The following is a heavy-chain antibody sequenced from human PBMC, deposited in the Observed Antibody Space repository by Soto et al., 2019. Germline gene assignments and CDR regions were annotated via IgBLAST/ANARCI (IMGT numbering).Heavy chain of an antibody. CDR1: GGSLSNSY. CDR2: IYHSGTT. V-gene: IGHV4-59*01. Sequence: QVQVQESGPGLVKPSETLSLTCTVSGGSLSNSYWSWIRQSPGKGLEWIANIYHSGTTNYNLSLKGRVSISIDSSKNQVSLRLKAVTAADTAVYYCARGGYRTRAWFDPWGQGTLVTVSS. D-gene: IGHD5-18*01. J-gene: IGHJ5*02. CDR3: ARGGYRTRAWFDP.